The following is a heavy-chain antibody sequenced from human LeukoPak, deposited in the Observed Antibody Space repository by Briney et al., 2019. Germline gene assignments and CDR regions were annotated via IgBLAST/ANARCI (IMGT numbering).Heavy chain of an antibody. Sequence: GASVKVSCKASGGTFSSYAISWVRQAPGQGLEWMGGIIPIFGTANYAQKFQGRVTITADKSTSTAYMELSSLRSEDTAVYYCVVATIEEFGGMEFDYWGRGTLVTVSS. D-gene: IGHD5-12*01. CDR2: IIPIFGTA. J-gene: IGHJ4*02. CDR3: VVATIEEFGGMEFDY. CDR1: GGTFSSYA. V-gene: IGHV1-69*06.